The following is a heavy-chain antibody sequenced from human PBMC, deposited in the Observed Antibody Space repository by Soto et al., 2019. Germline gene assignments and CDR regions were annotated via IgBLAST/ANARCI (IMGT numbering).Heavy chain of an antibody. CDR2: ISYDGIHI. CDR3: ARDGEAMKFRTGTTSYSGMDV. D-gene: IGHD1-1*01. CDR1: GFTFNTFA. Sequence: VQLVESGGGVVQSGRSLRLSCAVSGFTFNTFAMHWVRQAPGKGLEWVAVISYDGIHIYYPDSVKGRFTISRDNSKNTLYLQMNSLRPEDTAVYYCARDGEAMKFRTGTTSYSGMDVWGQGTTVTVSS. V-gene: IGHV3-30-3*01. J-gene: IGHJ6*02.